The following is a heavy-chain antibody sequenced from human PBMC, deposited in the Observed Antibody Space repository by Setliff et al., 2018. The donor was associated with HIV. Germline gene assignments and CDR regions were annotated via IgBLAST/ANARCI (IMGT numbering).Heavy chain of an antibody. V-gene: IGHV3-23*01. CDR3: AKLDYYDYSGSWARKVAIDF. Sequence: GGSLRLSCAASGFTFSTYAMHWVRQKPGRGLEWVLLIQSGGIIYYADSVKGRFTISRDNSNNTLSLQMSSLRAEDTALYYCAKLDYYDYSGSWARKVAIDFWGRGTMVTVSS. J-gene: IGHJ3*01. CDR2: IQSGGII. D-gene: IGHD3-22*01. CDR1: GFTFSTYA.